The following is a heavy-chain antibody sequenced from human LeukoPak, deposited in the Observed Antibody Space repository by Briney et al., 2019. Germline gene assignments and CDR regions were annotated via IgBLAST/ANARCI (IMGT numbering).Heavy chain of an antibody. V-gene: IGHV3-11*06. J-gene: IGHJ6*04. CDR3: ASIAVAVSVGYYYYGMDV. Sequence: GGSLRLSCAASGFTFSDYYMSWIRQAPGKGLEWVSYISSSSSYTNYADSVKGRFTISRDNAKNSLYLQMNSLRAEDTAVYYCASIAVAVSVGYYYYGMDVWGKGTTVTVSS. CDR2: ISSSSSYT. CDR1: GFTFSDYY. D-gene: IGHD6-19*01.